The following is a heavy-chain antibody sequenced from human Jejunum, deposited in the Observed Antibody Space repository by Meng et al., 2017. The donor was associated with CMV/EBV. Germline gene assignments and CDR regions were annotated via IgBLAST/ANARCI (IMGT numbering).Heavy chain of an antibody. V-gene: IGHV3-7*01. CDR3: TKGGGNLDS. J-gene: IGHJ4*02. Sequence: SWAASGFTLSSSWMSWVRQAPGKGLEWVANINQDGTQNYYIDSVKGRFTISRDNARNSLYLQMNNLRVEDTAVYYCTKGGGNLDSWGQGTQVTVSS. CDR1: GFTLSSSW. CDR2: INQDGTQN. D-gene: IGHD1-26*01.